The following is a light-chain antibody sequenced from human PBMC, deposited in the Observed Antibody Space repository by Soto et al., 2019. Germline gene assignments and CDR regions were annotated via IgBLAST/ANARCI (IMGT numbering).Light chain of an antibody. CDR3: QSYDSSNLV. Sequence: FMLTKPHSVSESPGKTVTISCTRSSGSIASNYVQWYQQRPGSAPTTVIYEDNQRPSGVPDRFSGSIDSSSNSASLTISGLKTEDEADYYCQSYDSSNLVFGGGTKLTVL. CDR2: EDN. J-gene: IGLJ3*02. V-gene: IGLV6-57*03. CDR1: SGSIASNY.